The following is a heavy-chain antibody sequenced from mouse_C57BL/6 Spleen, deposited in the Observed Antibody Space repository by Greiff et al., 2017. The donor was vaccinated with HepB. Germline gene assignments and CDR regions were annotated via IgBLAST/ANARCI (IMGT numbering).Heavy chain of an antibody. CDR1: GFSLSTFGMG. CDR3: ARMEGSSGYGGYYFDY. V-gene: IGHV8-8*01. D-gene: IGHD3-2*02. Sequence: QVTLKESGPGILQPSQTLSLTCSFSGFSLSTFGMGVGWIRQPSGKGLEWLAHIWWDDDKYYNPALKSRLTISKDTSKNQVFLKIANVDTADTATYYCARMEGSSGYGGYYFDYWGQGTTLTVSS. CDR2: IWWDDDK. J-gene: IGHJ2*01.